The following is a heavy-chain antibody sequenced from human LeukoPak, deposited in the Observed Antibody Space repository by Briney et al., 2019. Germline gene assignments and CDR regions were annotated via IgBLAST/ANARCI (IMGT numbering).Heavy chain of an antibody. CDR3: AKSGMTSFDY. V-gene: IGHV3-23*01. Sequence: HAGGSLRLSCAASGFTFSDYAMTWVRQAPGKGLEWVSAMSGSGGSTYYADSVKGRFTISRDNSKNTLYLQMNSLRAEDTAVYYCAKSGMTSFDYWGQGTLVTVSS. CDR2: MSGSGGST. CDR1: GFTFSDYA. J-gene: IGHJ4*02. D-gene: IGHD3-10*01.